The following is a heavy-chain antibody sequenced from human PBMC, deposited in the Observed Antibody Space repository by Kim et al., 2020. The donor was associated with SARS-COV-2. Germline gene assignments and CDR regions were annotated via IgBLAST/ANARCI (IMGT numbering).Heavy chain of an antibody. D-gene: IGHD4-17*01. J-gene: IGHJ4*02. V-gene: IGHV3-48*04. CDR1: GFTFSSYS. Sequence: GGSLRLSCTASGFTFSSYSMNWVRQAPGKGLEWDSYISSSSSTIYYADSVKGRFTISRDNAKNSLYLQMNSLIAEDTAVYYCSGDSFDYWGQGTLVTVSS. CDR3: SGDSFDY. CDR2: ISSSSSTI.